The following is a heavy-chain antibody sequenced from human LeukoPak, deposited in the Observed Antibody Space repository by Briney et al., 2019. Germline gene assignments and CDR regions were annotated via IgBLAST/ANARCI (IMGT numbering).Heavy chain of an antibody. V-gene: IGHV1-2*02. CDR3: ARGGVTYSSSSVHNWFDP. Sequence: GASVTVSCKASGYTFTGYYIHWVRQAPGRGLEWMGWIYPYSGDTNYAQNFQGRVTMTRDTSISTAYMELSSLKSDDTAVYYCARGGVTYSSSSVHNWFDPWGQGTLVTVSS. CDR1: GYTFTGYY. CDR2: IYPYSGDT. J-gene: IGHJ5*02. D-gene: IGHD6-6*01.